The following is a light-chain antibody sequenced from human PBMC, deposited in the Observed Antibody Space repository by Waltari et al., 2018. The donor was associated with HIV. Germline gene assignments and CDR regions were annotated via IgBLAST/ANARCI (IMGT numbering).Light chain of an antibody. CDR1: QSVSSN. V-gene: IGKV3-15*01. CDR3: QQYNNWPPLMYT. J-gene: IGKJ2*01. Sequence: EIVMTQSPATLSVSPGERATLSCMASQSVSSNLAWYQQKPGQAPRLLIYGASTRATGIPARFSGSGSGTEFTLTISSLQSEDFAVYYCQQYNNWPPLMYTFGQGTKLEIK. CDR2: GAS.